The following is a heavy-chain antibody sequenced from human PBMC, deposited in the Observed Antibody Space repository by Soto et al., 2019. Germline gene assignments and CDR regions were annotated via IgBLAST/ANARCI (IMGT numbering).Heavy chain of an antibody. D-gene: IGHD2-15*01. CDR3: ARARCSGGSCYYPVDWFDP. CDR1: GFTVSSNY. V-gene: IGHV3-53*01. Sequence: GGSLRLSCAASGFTVSSNYMSWVRQAPGKGLEWVSVIYSGCSTYYADSVKGRFTISRDNSKNTLYLQMNSLRAEDMAVYYCARARCSGGSCYYPVDWFDPWGQGTLVTVSS. CDR2: IYSGCST. J-gene: IGHJ5*02.